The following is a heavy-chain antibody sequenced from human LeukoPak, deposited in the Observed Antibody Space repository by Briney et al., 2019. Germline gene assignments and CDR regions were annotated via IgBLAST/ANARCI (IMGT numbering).Heavy chain of an antibody. V-gene: IGHV3-11*01. CDR2: ISSSGSTI. CDR3: ARDLPDGVVISRPYYYYYGMDV. J-gene: IGHJ6*02. D-gene: IGHD3-3*01. CDR1: GFTFSDYY. Sequence: PGGSLRLSRAASGFTFSDYYMSWIRQAPGKGLEWVSYISSSGSTIYYADSVKGRFTISRDNAKNSLYLQMNSLRAEDTAVYYCARDLPDGVVISRPYYYYYGMDVWGQGTTVTVSS.